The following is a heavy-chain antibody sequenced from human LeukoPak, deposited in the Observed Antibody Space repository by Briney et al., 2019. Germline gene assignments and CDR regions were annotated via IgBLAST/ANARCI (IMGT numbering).Heavy chain of an antibody. CDR1: VFTFSSYV. J-gene: IGHJ4*02. Sequence: PGRSLRLSCAASVFTFSSYVMHWVRQAPAKGLAGVAVISYDGSNKYYADSVKGRFTISRDNSKNTLYLQMNSRRAEDRAVYYWAKVGGTYYYDSGLGRGYFDCWGQGTLVTVSS. CDR2: ISYDGSNK. CDR3: AKVGGTYYYDSGLGRGYFDC. V-gene: IGHV3-30*18. D-gene: IGHD3-22*01.